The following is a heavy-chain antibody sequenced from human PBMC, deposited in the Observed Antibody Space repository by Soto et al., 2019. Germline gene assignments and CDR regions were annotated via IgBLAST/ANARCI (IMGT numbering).Heavy chain of an antibody. CDR2: INPKSGLT. D-gene: IGHD5-12*01. CDR1: GYTFTNYY. J-gene: IGHJ4*02. Sequence: ASVKVSCKASGYTFTNYYIHWVRLAPGQGLDWMGWINPKSGLTSHAQNFRGRVTMTRDTSISTVYMELNRLTSDDGAIYYCARRDRSGSFDYWGQGTQVTVSS. V-gene: IGHV1-2*02. CDR3: ARRDRSGSFDY.